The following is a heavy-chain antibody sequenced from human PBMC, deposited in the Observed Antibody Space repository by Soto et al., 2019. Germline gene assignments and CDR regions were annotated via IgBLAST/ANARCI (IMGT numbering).Heavy chain of an antibody. J-gene: IGHJ4*02. D-gene: IGHD6-19*01. V-gene: IGHV3-33*01. CDR3: ARDPGSGWSKNDY. Sequence: GGSLRLSCAASGFTFSSYGMHWVRQAPGKGLEWVAVIWYDGSNKYYADSVKGRFTISRDNSKNTLYLQMNSLRAEDTAVYYCARDPGSGWSKNDYWGQGTLVTVSS. CDR2: IWYDGSNK. CDR1: GFTFSSYG.